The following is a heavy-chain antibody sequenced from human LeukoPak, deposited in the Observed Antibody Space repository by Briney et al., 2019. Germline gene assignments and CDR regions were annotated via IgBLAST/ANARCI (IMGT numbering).Heavy chain of an antibody. V-gene: IGHV1-69*04. J-gene: IGHJ6*02. CDR1: GGTFSSYA. D-gene: IGHD2-8*01. CDR3: ARASECTNGVCYRAYYYYGMDV. CDR2: IIPILGIA. Sequence: ASVKVSCKASGGTFSSYAISWVRQAPGQGLEWMGRIIPILGIANYAQKFQGRVTITADKSTSTAYMELSSLRSEDTAVYYCARASECTNGVCYRAYYYYGMDVWGQGTTVTVSS.